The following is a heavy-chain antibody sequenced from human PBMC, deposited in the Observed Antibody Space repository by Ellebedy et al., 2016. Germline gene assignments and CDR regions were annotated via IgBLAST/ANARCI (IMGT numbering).Heavy chain of an antibody. CDR2: IYYSGGA. CDR3: ARGPVDVRGYFDY. Sequence: SETLSLTCTVSGGSMRSYYWSWIRQAPGMGLEWIGYIYYSGGAYYTSSLKSRLTLSVDTSKNQFSLRLNSVTTADTAAYYSARGPVDVRGYFDYWGQGSLVTVSS. D-gene: IGHD5-12*01. V-gene: IGHV4-59*01. CDR1: GGSMRSYY. J-gene: IGHJ4*02.